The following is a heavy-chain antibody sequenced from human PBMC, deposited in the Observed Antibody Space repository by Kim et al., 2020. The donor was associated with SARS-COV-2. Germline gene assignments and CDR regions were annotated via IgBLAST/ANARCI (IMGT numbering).Heavy chain of an antibody. CDR1: GFTFSSYA. V-gene: IGHV3-64D*09. CDR2: ISSNGGST. J-gene: IGHJ4*02. CDR3: VKVVVSTGPMSGFDY. Sequence: GGSLRLSCSASGFTFSSYAMHWVRQAPGKGLEYVSAISSNGGSTYYADSVKGRFTISRDNSKNTLYLQMSSLRAEDTAVYYCVKVVVSTGPMSGFDYWGQGTLVTVSS. D-gene: IGHD3-22*01.